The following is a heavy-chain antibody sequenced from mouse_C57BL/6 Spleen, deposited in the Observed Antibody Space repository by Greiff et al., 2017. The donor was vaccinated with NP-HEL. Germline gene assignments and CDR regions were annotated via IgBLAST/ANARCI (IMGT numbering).Heavy chain of an antibody. Sequence: VQLQQSGPELVKPGASVKLSCKASGYTFTSYDINWVKQRPGQGLEWIGWIYPRDGSTKYTEKFKGKATLTVDTSSSTAYMELHSLTSEDSAVYFCARSPIYYDYDAYYFDYWGQGTTLTVSS. CDR1: GYTFTSYD. V-gene: IGHV1-85*01. CDR2: IYPRDGST. D-gene: IGHD2-4*01. CDR3: ARSPIYYDYDAYYFDY. J-gene: IGHJ2*01.